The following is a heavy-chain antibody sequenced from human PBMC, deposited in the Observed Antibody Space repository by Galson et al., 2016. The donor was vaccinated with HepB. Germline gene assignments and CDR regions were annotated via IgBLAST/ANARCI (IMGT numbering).Heavy chain of an antibody. CDR2: ISGSGDNT. J-gene: IGHJ4*02. D-gene: IGHD3-16*01. Sequence: SLRLSCAASGFSFSNYAMTWVRQAPGKGLEWVSTISGSGDNTFYADSVKGRFFISRDNSKNTLYLQVNSLRADDTAVYYCAKDALYDYIWGSNFDYWGQGTLVTVSS. CDR1: GFSFSNYA. V-gene: IGHV3-23*01. CDR3: AKDALYDYIWGSNFDY.